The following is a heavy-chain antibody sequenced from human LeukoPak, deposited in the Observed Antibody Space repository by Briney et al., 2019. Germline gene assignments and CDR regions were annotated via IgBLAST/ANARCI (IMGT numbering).Heavy chain of an antibody. D-gene: IGHD6-19*01. V-gene: IGHV3-20*04. CDR2: INWNGGSI. CDR3: AKRSAESSGYFDS. Sequence: PGGSLRLSCAASGFTFDDYGMSWVRQAPGKGLEWVSGINWNGGSIGYADSVKGRFTISRDNAKNSLYLQMNSLRAEDTALYYCAKRSAESSGYFDSWGQGTLVTVSS. CDR1: GFTFDDYG. J-gene: IGHJ4*02.